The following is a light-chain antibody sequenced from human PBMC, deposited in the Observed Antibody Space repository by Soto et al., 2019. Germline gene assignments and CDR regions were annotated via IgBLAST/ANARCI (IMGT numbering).Light chain of an antibody. J-gene: IGLJ3*02. CDR1: SSDVGGSNH. V-gene: IGLV2-14*01. CDR3: SSYASNSTLVL. CDR2: DVS. Sequence: QSALTQPASVSGSPGQSITISCTGTSSDVGGSNHVSWYQQHPGKAPKLMIFDVSNRPSGVSNRFSGSKSGNTASLTISGLQAEDEADYYCSSYASNSTLVLFGGGTKLTVL.